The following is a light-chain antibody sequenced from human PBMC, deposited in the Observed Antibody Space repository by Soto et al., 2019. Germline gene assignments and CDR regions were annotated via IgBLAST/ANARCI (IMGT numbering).Light chain of an antibody. CDR3: KQANSFPIT. Sequence: IQMPQSPSSVSASVGARVTMTCRASQGVGGWLAWYQQKPGKVPKLLIYATSSLHSGVPSRFSGSGSGTDFTLRISSLQPEEFATYYCKQANSFPITVGQGTRLEI. V-gene: IGKV1-12*01. CDR2: ATS. J-gene: IGKJ5*01. CDR1: QGVGGW.